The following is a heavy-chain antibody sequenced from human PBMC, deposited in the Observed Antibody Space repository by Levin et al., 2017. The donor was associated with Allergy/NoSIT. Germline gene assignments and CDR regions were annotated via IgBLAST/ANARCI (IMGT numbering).Heavy chain of an antibody. CDR1: GFTFRSYS. J-gene: IGHJ5*02. Sequence: LSLTCAASGFTFRSYSMNWVRPAPGKGLEWVSSISSSSSYIYYADSVKGRFTISRDNAKNSLYLQMNSLRAEDTAVYYCARSHCSSTSCFFWFDPWGQGTLVTVSS. CDR2: ISSSSSYI. CDR3: ARSHCSSTSCFFWFDP. V-gene: IGHV3-21*01. D-gene: IGHD2-2*01.